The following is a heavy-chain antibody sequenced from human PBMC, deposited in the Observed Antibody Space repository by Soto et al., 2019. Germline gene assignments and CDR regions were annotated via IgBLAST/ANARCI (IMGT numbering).Heavy chain of an antibody. J-gene: IGHJ5*02. CDR3: ARDRSPYGGGGTGEVKENWFDP. V-gene: IGHV4-59*01. CDR2: AYYSGDT. Sequence: QVQLQESGPGLVKASETLSLTCSVSGGSISRYYWSWIRQPPGKGLEWIGYAYYSGDTGYNPSLKSGVTRAVDTSKNKVSIKLSSVTAADTAVYYCARDRSPYGGGGTGEVKENWFDPWGQGALVTVSS. CDR1: GGSISRYY. D-gene: IGHD2-15*01.